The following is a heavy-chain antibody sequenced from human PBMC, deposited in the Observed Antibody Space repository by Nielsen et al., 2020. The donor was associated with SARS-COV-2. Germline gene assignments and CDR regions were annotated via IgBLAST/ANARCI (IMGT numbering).Heavy chain of an antibody. V-gene: IGHV3-48*01. CDR3: AKHYVWPVDAFDI. CDR2: ISSSSSTI. CDR1: GFTFSSYS. D-gene: IGHD3-16*01. Sequence: GESLKISCAASGFTFSSYSMNWVRQAPGKGLEWVSYISSSSSTIYYADSVKGRFTISRDNAKNSLYLQMNSLRAEDTAVYYCAKHYVWPVDAFDIWGQGTMVTVSS. J-gene: IGHJ3*02.